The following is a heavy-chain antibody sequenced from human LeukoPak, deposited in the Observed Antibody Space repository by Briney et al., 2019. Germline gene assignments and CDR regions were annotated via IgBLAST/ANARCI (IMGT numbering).Heavy chain of an antibody. Sequence: GGSLRLSCAASGFTFSSYGMHWVRQAPGKGLEWGAVISYDGSNKYYVDSVKGRFTISRDNSKNTLYLQMNSLRAEDTAVYYCAKDLGYSYGSYYYYYYGMDVWGQGTTVTVSS. V-gene: IGHV3-30*18. CDR1: GFTFSSYG. J-gene: IGHJ6*02. D-gene: IGHD5-18*01. CDR2: ISYDGSNK. CDR3: AKDLGYSYGSYYYYYYGMDV.